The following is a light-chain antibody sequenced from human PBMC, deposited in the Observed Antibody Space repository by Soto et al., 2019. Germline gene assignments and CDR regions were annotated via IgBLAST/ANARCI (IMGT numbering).Light chain of an antibody. J-gene: IGKJ5*01. Sequence: DIQMTQSPSTLSASVGDRVTITCRASQSISSWLAWYQQKPGKAPKLLIYKASSLESGVPSRFSGSASGTDFTLTISSLQSEDFAVYYCQHYNNWPQITFGQGTRLENK. CDR1: QSISSW. CDR2: KAS. V-gene: IGKV1-5*03. CDR3: QHYNNWPQIT.